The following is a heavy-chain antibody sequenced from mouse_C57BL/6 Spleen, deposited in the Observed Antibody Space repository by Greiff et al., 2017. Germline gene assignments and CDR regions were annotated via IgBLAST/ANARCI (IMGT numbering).Heavy chain of an antibody. D-gene: IGHD1-1*01. CDR3: ARPVYGSSPHGYFEG. V-gene: IGHV1-52*01. CDR1: GYTFTSYW. CDR2: IDPSDSET. J-gene: IGHJ1*03. Sequence: QVQLQQPGAELVRPGSSVKLSCKASGYTFTSYWMHWVKQRPIQGLEWIGNIDPSDSETHYNQKFKEKATLTVDKSSSTAYMELRSLTSGDTAVYYCARPVYGSSPHGYFEGWGTGTTVTVSS.